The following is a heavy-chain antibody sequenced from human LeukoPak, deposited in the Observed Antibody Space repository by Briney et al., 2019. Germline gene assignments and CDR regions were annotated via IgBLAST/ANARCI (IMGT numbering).Heavy chain of an antibody. D-gene: IGHD2-21*01. CDR3: ARQQLWLDY. V-gene: IGHV3-11*01. Sequence: KAGGSLRLSCAASGFTFSDYYMTWIRQAPGKGPEWVSYISSSGSTTNYADSVWGRFTISRDNAKNSVFLQMNGLRPEGTAVYYCARQQLWLDYWGQGALVSVSS. CDR2: ISSSGSTT. J-gene: IGHJ4*02. CDR1: GFTFSDYY.